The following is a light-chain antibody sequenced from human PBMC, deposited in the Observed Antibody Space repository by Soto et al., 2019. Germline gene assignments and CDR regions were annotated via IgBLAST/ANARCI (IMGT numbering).Light chain of an antibody. J-gene: IGKJ2*01. CDR1: QSVRSNY. Sequence: EIVLTQSPGTLSLSPGERATLSCRASQSVRSNYLAWYQQKPGQAPRLLVYGASSRATGIPDTFSGSGSGTDFTLNISRLEPEDFAVYYCHQYGTSPYTFGQGTKLEIK. CDR2: GAS. CDR3: HQYGTSPYT. V-gene: IGKV3-20*01.